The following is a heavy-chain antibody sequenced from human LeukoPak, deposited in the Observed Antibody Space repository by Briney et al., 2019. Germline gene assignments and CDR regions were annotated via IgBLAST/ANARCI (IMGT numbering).Heavy chain of an antibody. Sequence: ASVKVSCKASGYTFISYYVHCVRQSPGQGLEWVGIINPSGCSTRYAHKFQDRFTITRDMSTSTVCMELSADDAAGYYCATCGYSSSPDFDYWGQGILVTVSS. CDR2: INPSGCST. V-gene: IGHV1-46*01. CDR3: ATCGYSSSPDFDY. CDR1: GYTFISYY. J-gene: IGHJ4*02. D-gene: IGHD6-19*01.